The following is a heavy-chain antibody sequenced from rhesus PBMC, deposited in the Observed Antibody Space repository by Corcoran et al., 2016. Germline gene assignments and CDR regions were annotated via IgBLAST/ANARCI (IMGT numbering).Heavy chain of an antibody. Sequence: QVTLKESGPALVKPTQTLTLTCTFSGFSLSTSGMGVGWIRQPPGKALEWLASIYWDDGKYYRPSLKSRLPPSKDTSKNQVVLPMTNMVPVDTATYYCARVERQTKFDYWGQGVLVTVSS. CDR3: ARVERQTKFDY. D-gene: IGHD6-25*01. J-gene: IGHJ4*01. CDR2: IYWDDGK. CDR1: GFSLSTSGMG. V-gene: IGHV2S1*01.